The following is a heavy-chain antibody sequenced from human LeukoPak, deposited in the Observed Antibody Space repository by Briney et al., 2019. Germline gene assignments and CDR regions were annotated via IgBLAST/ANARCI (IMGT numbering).Heavy chain of an antibody. CDR2: IIPILSVA. J-gene: IGHJ4*02. CDR1: GCTFTSYT. D-gene: IGHD6-25*01. CDR3: ARAQRVAAEIDY. V-gene: IGHV1-69*02. Sequence: SVKVSCKASGCTFTSYTISWVRQAPGQGLEWMGRIIPILSVANYAQKFQGRVTITADKSTSTAYMELSSLRSDDTAVYYCARAQRVAAEIDYWGQGTLVTVSS.